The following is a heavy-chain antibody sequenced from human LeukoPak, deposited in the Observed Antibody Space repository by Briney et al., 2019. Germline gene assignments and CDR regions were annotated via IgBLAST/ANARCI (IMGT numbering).Heavy chain of an antibody. J-gene: IGHJ4*02. Sequence: SETLSLTCTVSGGTISSYYWNWIRQPPGKGLEWIGSMHYSGDTKYNPSLKSRVSLSIDTSKQQFSLRLSSVTAADTAVYYCARDLELERNRWNYFESWGQGTLVTVSS. V-gene: IGHV4-59*01. CDR3: ARDLELERNRWNYFES. CDR1: GGTISSYY. CDR2: MHYSGDT. D-gene: IGHD1-1*01.